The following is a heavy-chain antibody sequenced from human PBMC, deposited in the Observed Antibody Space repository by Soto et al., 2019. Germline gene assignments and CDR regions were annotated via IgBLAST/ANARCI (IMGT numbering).Heavy chain of an antibody. V-gene: IGHV1-18*01. CDR2: ISAYNGNT. J-gene: IGHJ3*02. D-gene: IGHD2-15*01. CDR3: ATRSQWSGAFDI. Sequence: ASVKVSCKASGYTFTSYGISWVRQAPGQGLEWMGWISAYNGNTNYAQKLQGRVTMTTDTSTSTAYTELRSLRSDDTAVYYCATRSQWSGAFDIWGQGTMVTVSS. CDR1: GYTFTSYG.